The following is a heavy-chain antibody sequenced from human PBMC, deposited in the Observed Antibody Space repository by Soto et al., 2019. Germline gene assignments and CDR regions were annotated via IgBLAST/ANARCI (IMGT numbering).Heavy chain of an antibody. J-gene: IGHJ6*03. CDR2: IIPILGIA. V-gene: IGHV1-69*08. Sequence: QVQLVQSGAEVKKPGSSVKVSCKASGGTFSSYTISWVRQAPGQGLEWMGRIIPILGIANYAQKFQGRVTINAKKSRRTVYMELSSLRAEDTAVYCGAREVRGRVWGDYYYYVDVWGKGTTVTVSS. D-gene: IGHD3-16*01. CDR1: GGTFSSYT. CDR3: AREVRGRVWGDYYYYVDV.